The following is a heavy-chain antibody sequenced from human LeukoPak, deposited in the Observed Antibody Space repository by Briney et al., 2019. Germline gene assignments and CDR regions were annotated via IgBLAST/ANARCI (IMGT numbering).Heavy chain of an antibody. CDR3: ARGRRPRYCSSTSCSRANFDY. CDR2: INHSGST. D-gene: IGHD2-2*01. V-gene: IGHV4-34*01. J-gene: IGHJ4*02. Sequence: SETLSLTCAVYGGSFSGYYWSWIRQPPGKGLKWIGEINHSGSTNYNPSLKSRVTISVDTSKNQFSLKLSSVTAADTAVYYCARGRRPRYCSSTSCSRANFDYCGQGTLVTVSS. CDR1: GGSFSGYY.